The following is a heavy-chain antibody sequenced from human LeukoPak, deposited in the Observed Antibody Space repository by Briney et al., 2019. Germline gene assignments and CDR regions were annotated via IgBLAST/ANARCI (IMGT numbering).Heavy chain of an antibody. Sequence: ASVKVSCKASGGTFSSYTISWVRQAPGQGLEWMGGIIPLFGTPDYAQKFQDRLTITADKSTSTAYMELTSLRSEDTAVYYCAKMDSSGYYGDAFGYWGQGTRVTVSS. J-gene: IGHJ4*02. CDR2: IIPLFGTP. D-gene: IGHD3-22*01. CDR1: GGTFSSYT. V-gene: IGHV1-69*06. CDR3: AKMDSSGYYGDAFGY.